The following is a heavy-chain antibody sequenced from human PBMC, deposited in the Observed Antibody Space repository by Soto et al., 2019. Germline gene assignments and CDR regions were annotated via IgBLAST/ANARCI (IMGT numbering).Heavy chain of an antibody. J-gene: IGHJ4*02. CDR2: IFSNDEK. V-gene: IGHV2-26*01. CDR1: GFSLSNARMG. Sequence: QVTLKESGPVLVNPTETLTLTCTVSGFSLSNARMGVSWIRQPPGKALEWLAHIFSNDEKSYSTSLKSRLTISKDTSKSQVVLTMTNMDPVDTATYYCARIDTYGSGSYPYYFDYWGQGTLVTVSS. CDR3: ARIDTYGSGSYPYYFDY. D-gene: IGHD3-10*01.